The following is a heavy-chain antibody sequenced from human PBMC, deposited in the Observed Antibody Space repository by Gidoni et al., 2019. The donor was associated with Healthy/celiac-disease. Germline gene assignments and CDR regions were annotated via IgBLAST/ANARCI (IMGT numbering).Heavy chain of an antibody. D-gene: IGHD6-13*01. J-gene: IGHJ6*02. V-gene: IGHV1-69*06. CDR1: SSYA. Sequence: SSYAISWVRQAPGQGLEWMGGIIPIFGTANYAQKSQGRVTITADKSTSTAYMELSSLRSEDTAVYYCARAVAAAGRRVYYYYGMDVWGQGTTVTVSS. CDR2: IIPIFGTA. CDR3: ARAVAAAGRRVYYYYGMDV.